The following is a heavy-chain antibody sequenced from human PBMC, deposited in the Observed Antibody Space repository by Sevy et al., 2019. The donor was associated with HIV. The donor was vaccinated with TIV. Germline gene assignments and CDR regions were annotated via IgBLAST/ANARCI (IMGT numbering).Heavy chain of an antibody. V-gene: IGHV3-9*01. J-gene: IGHJ4*02. CDR3: AKDPYYYDSSGIDF. CDR2: ISWNSGSI. CDR1: GFTFDDYA. D-gene: IGHD3-22*01. Sequence: GGSLRLSCAASGFTFDDYAMHWVRQAPGKGLEWVSGISWNSGSIGYADSVKGRFTISRDNAKNSLYLQMNRLRAEDTALYYCAKDPYYYDSSGIDFWGQGTLVTVSS.